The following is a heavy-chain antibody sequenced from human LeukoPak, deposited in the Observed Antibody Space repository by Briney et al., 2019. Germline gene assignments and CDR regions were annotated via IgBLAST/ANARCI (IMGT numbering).Heavy chain of an antibody. V-gene: IGHV6-1*01. J-gene: IGHJ4*02. CDR2: TYYRSKWYN. CDR1: GDSVSSNRAA. CDR3: AREEDYSSGWLTD. D-gene: IGHD6-19*01. Sequence: SQTLSLTCAISGDSVSSNRAAWNWIRQSPSRGLEWLGRTYYRSKWYNDYAVSVKSRITINPDTSKKQFSLQLKYVTPEDTAGYYCAREEDYSSGWLTDWGQGTLVIVSS.